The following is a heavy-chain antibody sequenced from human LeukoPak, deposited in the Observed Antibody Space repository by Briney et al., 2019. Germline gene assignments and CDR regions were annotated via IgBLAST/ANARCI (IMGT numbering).Heavy chain of an antibody. CDR2: IKQDGSER. V-gene: IGHV3-7*03. Sequence: PGGSLRLSCATSGFTFSRLWMSWVRQAPGKGLEWVANIKQDGSERNYVGSVRGRFTISRDNAKNSLYLQMNSLRAEDTAVYYCAKDRGYSYGISEYWGQGTLVTVSS. D-gene: IGHD5-18*01. CDR3: AKDRGYSYGISEY. CDR1: GFTFSRLW. J-gene: IGHJ4*02.